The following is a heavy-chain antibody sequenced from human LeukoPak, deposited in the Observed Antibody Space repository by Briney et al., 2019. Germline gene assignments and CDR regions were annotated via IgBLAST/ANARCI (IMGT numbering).Heavy chain of an antibody. CDR1: GGSFSGYY. CDR3: ARAIAARKTKFDY. V-gene: IGHV4-34*01. D-gene: IGHD6-6*01. J-gene: IGHJ4*02. Sequence: SETLSLTCTVYGGSFSGYYWSWIRQPPGKGLEWIGEINHSGSTNYNPSLKSRVTISVDTSKNQFSLKLSSVTAADTAVYYCARAIAARKTKFDYWGQGTLVTVSS. CDR2: INHSGST.